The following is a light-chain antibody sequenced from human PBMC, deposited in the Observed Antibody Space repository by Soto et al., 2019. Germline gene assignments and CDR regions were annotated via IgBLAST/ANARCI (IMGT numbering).Light chain of an antibody. Sequence: DIVMTQTPLSSPVTLGQPASISCRSSQSLVHRDGNTYLSWLQQRPVQPPRLLIYQISNRFSGVPDRFSGSGAGTDFTLKISRVEAEDGGIYYCMQATQFRTFGQGTRVEIK. CDR2: QIS. CDR1: QSLVHRDGNTY. J-gene: IGKJ1*01. V-gene: IGKV2-24*01. CDR3: MQATQFRT.